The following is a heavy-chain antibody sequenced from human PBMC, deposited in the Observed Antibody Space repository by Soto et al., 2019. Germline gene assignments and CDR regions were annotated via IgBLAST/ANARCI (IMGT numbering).Heavy chain of an antibody. CDR1: GFTFSSYG. V-gene: IGHV3-30*18. Sequence: GGSLRLSCAASGFTFSSYGMHWVRQAPGKGLEWVAVISYDGSNKYYADSVKGRFTISRDNSKNTLYLQMNSLRAEDTAVYYCAKDGVVITTGDRGMDVWGQGTTVTVSS. CDR2: ISYDGSNK. CDR3: AKDGVVITTGDRGMDV. D-gene: IGHD3-22*01. J-gene: IGHJ6*02.